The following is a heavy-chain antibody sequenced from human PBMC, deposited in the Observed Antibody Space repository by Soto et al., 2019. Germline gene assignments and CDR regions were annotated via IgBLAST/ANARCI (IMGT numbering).Heavy chain of an antibody. CDR2: IIPIFGTA. CDR1: GGTFSSYA. CDR3: AIIARNGGYGYEGEDY. Sequence: QVQLVQSGAEVKKPGSSVKVSCKASGGTFSSYAISWVRQAPGQGLEWMGGIIPIFGTANYAQKFQGRVTITADESTSTAYMELSSLRSEDTAVYYCAIIARNGGYGYEGEDYWGQGPLVTVSS. V-gene: IGHV1-69*01. J-gene: IGHJ4*02. D-gene: IGHD5-18*01.